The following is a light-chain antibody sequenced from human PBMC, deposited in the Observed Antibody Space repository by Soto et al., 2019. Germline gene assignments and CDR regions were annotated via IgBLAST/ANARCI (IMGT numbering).Light chain of an antibody. CDR2: DAS. V-gene: IGKV3-11*01. CDR1: QSISSY. CDR3: HQRSTWPFT. Sequence: EIVLTQSPATLSLSPGERATLSCRASQSISSYLAWYQQKPDQAPRLLIYDASNKATGIPARFSGSGSGTHLTLTISSLEPEAFAVYYCHQRSTWPFTFGPGTKVDIK. J-gene: IGKJ3*01.